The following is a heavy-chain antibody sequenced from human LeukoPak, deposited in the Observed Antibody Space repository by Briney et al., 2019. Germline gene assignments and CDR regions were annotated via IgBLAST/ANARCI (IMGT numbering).Heavy chain of an antibody. J-gene: IGHJ5*02. CDR1: GFTFSSYA. V-gene: IGHV3-23*01. CDR3: AKAGDYGDFNWFDP. Sequence: GGSLRLSCAASGFTFSSYAMSWVRQAPGKGLEWVSAISGSGGSTYYADSVKGRFTISRDNSKNMLYLQMNSLRAEDTAVYYCAKAGDYGDFNWFDPWGQGTLVTVSS. D-gene: IGHD4-17*01. CDR2: ISGSGGST.